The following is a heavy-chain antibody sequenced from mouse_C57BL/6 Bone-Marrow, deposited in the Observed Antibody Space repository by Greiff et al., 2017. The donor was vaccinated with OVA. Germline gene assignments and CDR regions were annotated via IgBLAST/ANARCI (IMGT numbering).Heavy chain of an antibody. V-gene: IGHV3-8*01. J-gene: IGHJ1*03. D-gene: IGHD1-1*01. CDR1: GYYITSDY. Sequence: VQLKQSGPGLAKPSQTLSLTCSVTGYYITSDYWNWIRKFPGNKLEYMGYISYSGSTYYNPSLKSRISITRDTSKNQYYLQLNSVTTEDTATYYCARVYYYGSSIYWYFDVWGTGTTVTVSS. CDR3: ARVYYYGSSIYWYFDV. CDR2: ISYSGST.